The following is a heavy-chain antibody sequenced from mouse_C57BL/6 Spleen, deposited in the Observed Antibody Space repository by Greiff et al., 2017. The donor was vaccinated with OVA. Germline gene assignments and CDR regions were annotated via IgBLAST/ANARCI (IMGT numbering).Heavy chain of an antibody. Sequence: VQLKESGAELVKPGASVKLSCTASGFNIKDYYMHWVKQRPEQGLEWIGRIDPEDGETKYAPKFQGKATITADTSSNTAYLQLSSLTSEDTAVYYGASATVVRDWYFDVWGTGTTVTVSS. CDR1: GFNIKDYY. V-gene: IGHV14-2*01. J-gene: IGHJ1*03. CDR2: IDPEDGET. CDR3: ASATVVRDWYFDV. D-gene: IGHD1-1*01.